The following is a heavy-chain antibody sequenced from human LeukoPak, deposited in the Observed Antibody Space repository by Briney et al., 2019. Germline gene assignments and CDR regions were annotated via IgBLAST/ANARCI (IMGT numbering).Heavy chain of an antibody. CDR1: GASISSYY. CDR3: ARGYCSGGSCYYIDY. J-gene: IGHJ4*02. D-gene: IGHD2-15*01. V-gene: IGHV4-59*01. CDR2: IYYSGST. Sequence: SETLSLTCTVSGASISSYYWSWIRQPPGKGLEWIGYIYYSGSTNFNPSLKSRVTISVDTSKNQFSLKLSAVTAADTAVYYCARGYCSGGSCYYIDYWGQGTLVTVSS.